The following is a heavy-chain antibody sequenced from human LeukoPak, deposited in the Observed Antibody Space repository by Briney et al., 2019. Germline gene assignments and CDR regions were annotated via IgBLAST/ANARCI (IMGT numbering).Heavy chain of an antibody. J-gene: IGHJ4*02. Sequence: GGSLRLSCAASGFTFSSYWMSLVRQAPGKGLEWVANIKQDGSEKYYVDSVKGRFTISRDNAKNSLYLQMNSLRAEDTAVYYCASFFGVVNPFDYWGQGTLVTVSS. D-gene: IGHD3-3*01. CDR3: ASFFGVVNPFDY. CDR2: IKQDGSEK. CDR1: GFTFSSYW. V-gene: IGHV3-7*01.